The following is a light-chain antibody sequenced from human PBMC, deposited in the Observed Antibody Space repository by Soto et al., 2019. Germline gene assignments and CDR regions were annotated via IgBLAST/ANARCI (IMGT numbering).Light chain of an antibody. CDR1: SSDVGGYNY. CDR2: EVS. V-gene: IGLV2-14*01. CDR3: SSYTSSSTTYI. Sequence: QSVLTQPASVSGSPGQSITISFTGTSSDVGGYNYVSWYQQHSGKAPKHMIYEVSNRPSGVSNRFSGSKSGNTASLTISGLQAEDEADYYCSSYTSSSTTYIFGTGTKLTVL. J-gene: IGLJ1*01.